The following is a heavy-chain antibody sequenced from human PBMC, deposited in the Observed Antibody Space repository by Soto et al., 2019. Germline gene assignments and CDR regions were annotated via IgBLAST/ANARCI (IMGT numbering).Heavy chain of an antibody. J-gene: IGHJ5*02. CDR1: VFSFSTYA. CDR2: ISAGGGNT. V-gene: IGHV3-23*01. Sequence: EVQSLASGGGLVQPGGSVRLSCVASVFSFSTYAMSCVRQAPGKGLEWVSGISAGGGNTYYADSVGGRFTISRDNAKNTLYLQLSSLRAEGTALYYCAKHFEYQLLSWFDPWGQGTLVTVSS. CDR3: AKHFEYQLLSWFDP. D-gene: IGHD2-2*01.